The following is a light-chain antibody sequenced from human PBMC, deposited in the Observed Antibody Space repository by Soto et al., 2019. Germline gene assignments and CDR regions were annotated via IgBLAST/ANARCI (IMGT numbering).Light chain of an antibody. Sequence: QSALTQPASVSGSPGQSIAISCTGTSSDVGAYDYVSWYQQHPDRAPRLVIYEVSNRPSGVSNRFSGSKSVNTATLTISGIQAEDEADYYCASHTTTNTRVFGTGTKLTVL. CDR2: EVS. CDR3: ASHTTTNTRV. V-gene: IGLV2-14*03. CDR1: SSDVGAYDY. J-gene: IGLJ1*01.